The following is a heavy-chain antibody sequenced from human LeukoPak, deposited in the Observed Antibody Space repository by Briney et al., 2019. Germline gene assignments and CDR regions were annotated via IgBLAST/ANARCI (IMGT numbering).Heavy chain of an antibody. Sequence: GESLKISCKTSGYSFTDYWIGWVRQMPGKGLEWMGFIYPSDSGTRYSPSFQGQVTISADKSISTVYLYWSSLRASDTAIYYRVRAEDYPWEKHRYSYHFDFWGQGTLVTVSS. V-gene: IGHV5-51*01. CDR3: VRAEDYPWEKHRYSYHFDF. J-gene: IGHJ4*02. CDR1: GYSFTDYW. CDR2: IYPSDSGT. D-gene: IGHD3-16*02.